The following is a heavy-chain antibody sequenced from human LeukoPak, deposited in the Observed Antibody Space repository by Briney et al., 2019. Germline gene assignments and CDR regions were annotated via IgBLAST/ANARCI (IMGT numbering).Heavy chain of an antibody. CDR2: ISASGATT. CDR1: RFTFSNYA. CDR3: ASPGDSSAYYSY. D-gene: IGHD3-22*01. Sequence: GGSLRLSRAASRFTFSNYAMTWVRQAPGKGLEWVSTISASGATTSYADSVKGRFTISRDNAKNSLYLQMNSLRAEDTAVYFCASPGDSSAYYSYWGQGTLVTVSS. J-gene: IGHJ4*02. V-gene: IGHV3-23*01.